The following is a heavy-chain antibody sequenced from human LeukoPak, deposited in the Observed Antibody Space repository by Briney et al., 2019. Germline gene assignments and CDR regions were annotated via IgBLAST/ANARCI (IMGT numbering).Heavy chain of an antibody. J-gene: IGHJ4*02. CDR1: GGSISSGGYY. V-gene: IGHV4-31*03. CDR3: ARVVRYCSSTSCGYFDY. D-gene: IGHD2-2*01. Sequence: PSETLSLTSTVSGGSISSGGYYWSWIRQHPGKGLEWIGYIYYSGSTYYNPSLKSRVTISVDTSKNQFSLKLSSVTAADTAVYYCARVVRYCSSTSCGYFDYWGQGTLVTVSS. CDR2: IYYSGST.